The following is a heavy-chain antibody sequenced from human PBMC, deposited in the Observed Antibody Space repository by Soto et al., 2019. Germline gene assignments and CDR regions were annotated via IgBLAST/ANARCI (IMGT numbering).Heavy chain of an antibody. CDR1: GFTFSSYG. Sequence: GGSLRLSCAAAGFTFSSYGMHWVRQATGKGLEWVAVIWYDGSNKYYADSVKGRFTISRDNSKNTLYLQMNSLRAEDTAVYYCARDKRLGDRANYYGMDVWGQGTTVTVSS. V-gene: IGHV3-33*01. D-gene: IGHD6-25*01. CDR2: IWYDGSNK. CDR3: ARDKRLGDRANYYGMDV. J-gene: IGHJ6*02.